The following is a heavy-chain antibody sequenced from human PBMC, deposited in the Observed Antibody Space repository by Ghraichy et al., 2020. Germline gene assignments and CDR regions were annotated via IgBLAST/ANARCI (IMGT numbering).Heavy chain of an antibody. CDR1: GFTFSTYA. Sequence: GGSLRLSCAASGFTFSTYAMSWVRQAPGKGLEWVSAISGGGDSTYYADSVKGRFAVSRDNSKNTLYLQMNSLRAEDTAVYYCARYCRSTSCYPYFGMDVWGQGTTVTVPS. D-gene: IGHD2-2*01. J-gene: IGHJ6*02. CDR2: ISGGGDST. CDR3: ARYCRSTSCYPYFGMDV. V-gene: IGHV3-23*01.